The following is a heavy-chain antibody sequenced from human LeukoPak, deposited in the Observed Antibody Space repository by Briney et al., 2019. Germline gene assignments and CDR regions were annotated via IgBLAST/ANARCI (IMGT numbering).Heavy chain of an antibody. Sequence: GGSLRLSCAASGFTFSDSWMSWVRQTPGKGLEWVANLNKAGSQKHYVDSVKGRFTICRDNGKNTLYLQMNSLRVEATAVYYCARELVVGPAEYFHHWGQGTLVTVSS. V-gene: IGHV3-7*01. CDR3: ARELVVGPAEYFHH. CDR1: GFTFSDSW. D-gene: IGHD2-8*02. CDR2: LNKAGSQK. J-gene: IGHJ1*01.